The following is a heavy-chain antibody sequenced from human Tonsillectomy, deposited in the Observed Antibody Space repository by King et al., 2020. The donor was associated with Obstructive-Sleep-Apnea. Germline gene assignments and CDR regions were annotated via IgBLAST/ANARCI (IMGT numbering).Heavy chain of an antibody. D-gene: IGHD3-9*01. CDR3: AKDPNVLRYFDWLSAPDNYFDY. CDR1: GFTFSSYG. CDR2: ISYDGSNK. Sequence: VQLVESGGGVVQPGRSLRLSCAASGFTFSSYGMHWVRQAPGKGLEWVAVISYDGSNKYYADSVKGRFTISRDNSKNTLYLQMNSLRAEETAVYYCAKDPNVLRYFDWLSAPDNYFDYWGQGTLVTVSS. J-gene: IGHJ4*02. V-gene: IGHV3-30*18.